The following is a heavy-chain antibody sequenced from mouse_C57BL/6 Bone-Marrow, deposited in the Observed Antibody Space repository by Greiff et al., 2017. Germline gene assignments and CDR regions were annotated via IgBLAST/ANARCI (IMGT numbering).Heavy chain of an antibody. J-gene: IGHJ3*01. D-gene: IGHD2-3*01. V-gene: IGHV1-62-2*01. CDR2: FYPGSGSI. Sequence: QVHVKQSGAELVKPGASVKLSCKASGYTFTEYTIHWVKQRSGQGLEWIGWFYPGSGSIKYNEKFKDKATLTADKSSSTVYMELSRLTSEDSAVYFGARHEDRGWLLPFAYWGQGTLVTVSA. CDR3: ARHEDRGWLLPFAY. CDR1: GYTFTEYT.